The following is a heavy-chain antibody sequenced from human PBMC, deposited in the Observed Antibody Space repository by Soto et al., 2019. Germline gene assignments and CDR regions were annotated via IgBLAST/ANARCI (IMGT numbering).Heavy chain of an antibody. Sequence: QVQLVQSGAEVKKPGASVKVSCKASGYSFTSHGISWVRQAPGQGLEWMAWISASNGDTNYAQKFQGRVTVTTDTSTSTGYMELRSLTSEDTAVYYCARMVRGSNIDYYHYMAVWGKGTTVTVS. D-gene: IGHD3-10*01. CDR3: ARMVRGSNIDYYHYMAV. V-gene: IGHV1-18*01. CDR1: GYSFTSHG. J-gene: IGHJ6*03. CDR2: ISASNGDT.